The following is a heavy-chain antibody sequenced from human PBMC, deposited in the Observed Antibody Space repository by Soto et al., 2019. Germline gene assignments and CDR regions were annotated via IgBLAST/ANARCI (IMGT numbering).Heavy chain of an antibody. Sequence: SVKVSCKASGGTFSSYAISWVRQAPGQGLEWMGGVIPMFLKPNYAQKFKGRVTITAVKSTNTVYMEMISLMSEDTAVYYCVRGGGEMANPPPYLYWGQGTQVTVSS. V-gene: IGHV1-69*06. CDR1: GGTFSSYA. J-gene: IGHJ4*02. CDR3: VRGGGEMANPPPYLY. D-gene: IGHD3-16*01. CDR2: VIPMFLKP.